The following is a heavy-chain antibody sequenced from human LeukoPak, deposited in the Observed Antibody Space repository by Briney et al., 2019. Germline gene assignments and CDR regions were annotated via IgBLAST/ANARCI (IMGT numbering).Heavy chain of an antibody. CDR2: IYYSEST. Sequence: PSETLSLTCTVSGGSISSSSYYWGWIRQPPGKGLEWIGSIYYSESTNYNPSLKSRLTISVDTSKNQFSLKLSSVTAADTAVYFCARSISYYAYFDFWGQGTLVTVSS. V-gene: IGHV4-39*07. D-gene: IGHD1-26*01. J-gene: IGHJ4*02. CDR1: GGSISSSSYY. CDR3: ARSISYYAYFDF.